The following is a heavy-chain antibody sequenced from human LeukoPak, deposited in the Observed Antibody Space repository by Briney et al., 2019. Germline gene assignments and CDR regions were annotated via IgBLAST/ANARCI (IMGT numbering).Heavy chain of an antibody. J-gene: IGHJ4*02. V-gene: IGHV1-69*13. D-gene: IGHD3-10*01. CDR3: ASPAGKRLGWFGELLTFDY. CDR1: GGTFSSYA. Sequence: ASVKVSCKASGGTFSSYAISWVRQAPGQGLEWMGGIIPIFGTANYAQKFQGRVTITADESTSTAYMELSSLRSEDTAVYYCASPAGKRLGWFGELLTFDYWGQGTLVTVSS. CDR2: IIPIFGTA.